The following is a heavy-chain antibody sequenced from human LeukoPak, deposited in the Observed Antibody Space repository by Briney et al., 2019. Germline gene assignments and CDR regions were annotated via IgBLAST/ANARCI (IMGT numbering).Heavy chain of an antibody. J-gene: IGHJ4*02. CDR3: ARGASGDFPDS. Sequence: SETLSLTCTSPAVSISSYHWSWIRQPPGKGLEWIGYMYYRGTIKYNPSLKSRVTISIDTSNNQFSLKLNSVTAADTAIYYCARGASGDFPDSWGQGILVTVSS. CDR1: AVSISSYH. CDR2: MYYRGTI. D-gene: IGHD3-3*01. V-gene: IGHV4-59*01.